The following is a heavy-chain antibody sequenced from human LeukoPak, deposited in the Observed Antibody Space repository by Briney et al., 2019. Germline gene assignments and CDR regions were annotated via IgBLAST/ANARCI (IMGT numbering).Heavy chain of an antibody. V-gene: IGHV4-34*01. Sequence: SETLSLTCAVYGGSFSGYYWSWIRQPPGKGLEWIGEINHSGSTNYNPSLKSRVTISVDTSKNQFSLKLSSVTAADTAVYYCAKDYGPFDFWGQGSLVTVSS. J-gene: IGHJ4*02. D-gene: IGHD4-17*01. CDR3: AKDYGPFDF. CDR1: GGSFSGYY. CDR2: INHSGST.